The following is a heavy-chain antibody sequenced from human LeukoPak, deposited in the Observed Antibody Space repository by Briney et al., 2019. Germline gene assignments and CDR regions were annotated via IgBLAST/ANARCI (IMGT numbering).Heavy chain of an antibody. CDR1: GFTFSSNW. CDR2: IKQDGSEK. D-gene: IGHD3-10*01. V-gene: IGHV3-7*01. CDR3: AKDRGGKYYGSKQGYYYGMDV. Sequence: GGSLRLSCAASGFTFSSNWMSWVRQAPGKGLEWVANIKQDGSEKYYVDSVKGRFTISRDNAKNSLYLQMNSLRAEDTAVYYCAKDRGGKYYGSKQGYYYGMDVWGKGTTVTVSS. J-gene: IGHJ6*04.